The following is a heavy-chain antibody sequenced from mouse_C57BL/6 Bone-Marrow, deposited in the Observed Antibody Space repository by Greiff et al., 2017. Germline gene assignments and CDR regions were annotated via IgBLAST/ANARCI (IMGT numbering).Heavy chain of an antibody. J-gene: IGHJ1*03. D-gene: IGHD1-1*01. V-gene: IGHV1-81*01. CDR2: IYPRSGNT. Sequence: QVQLKQSGAELARPGASVKLSCKASGYTFTSYGISWVKQRTGQGLEWIGEIYPRSGNTYYNEKFKGKATLTADQSSSTAYMELRSLTSEDSAVYFCARGGTVVAPYWYFDVWGTGTTVTVSS. CDR3: ARGGTVVAPYWYFDV. CDR1: GYTFTSYG.